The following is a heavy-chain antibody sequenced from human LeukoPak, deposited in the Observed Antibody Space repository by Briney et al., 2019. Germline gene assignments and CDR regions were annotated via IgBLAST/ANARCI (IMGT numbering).Heavy chain of an antibody. CDR2: INWNGGST. CDR3: ARDGGYSNDY. CDR1: GFTFDDYV. D-gene: IGHD3-10*01. V-gene: IGHV3-20*04. Sequence: GGSLRLSCAACGFTFDDYVMSWVRQAPGKGLEWVSRINWNGGSTGYADCVKGRFTISRDNAKNSLYLQINSLRAEDTALYYCARDGGYSNDYWAQGTLVTVSS. J-gene: IGHJ4*02.